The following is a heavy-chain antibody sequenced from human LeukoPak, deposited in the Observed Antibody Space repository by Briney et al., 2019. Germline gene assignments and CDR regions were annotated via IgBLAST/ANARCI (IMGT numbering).Heavy chain of an antibody. J-gene: IGHJ4*02. Sequence: GGSLRLSCAASGFTFSNYAMHWVRQPPGKGLEWVAVISYDGSKKYYADSVKGRFTISRDNSKNTLYLQMDSLRAEDTAVYYCATAQREYYYDSSGIMGNWGQGALVTVSS. CDR1: GFTFSNYA. CDR3: ATAQREYYYDSSGIMGN. D-gene: IGHD3-22*01. CDR2: ISYDGSKK. V-gene: IGHV3-30*04.